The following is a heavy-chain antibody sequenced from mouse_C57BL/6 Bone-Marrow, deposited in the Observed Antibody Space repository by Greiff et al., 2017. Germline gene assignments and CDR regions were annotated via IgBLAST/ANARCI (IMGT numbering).Heavy chain of an antibody. CDR3: ARQNTIGYYAMDY. J-gene: IGHJ4*01. CDR1: GFTFSDYY. Sequence: EVKLVESGGGLVQPGGSLKLSCAASGFTFSDYYMYWVRQTPEKRLEWVAYISNGGGSTYYPDTVKGRFTISRDNAKNTPYLQMSRLKSEDTAMYYCARQNTIGYYAMDYWGQGPSVTVSS. CDR2: ISNGGGST. D-gene: IGHD1-1*02. V-gene: IGHV5-12*01.